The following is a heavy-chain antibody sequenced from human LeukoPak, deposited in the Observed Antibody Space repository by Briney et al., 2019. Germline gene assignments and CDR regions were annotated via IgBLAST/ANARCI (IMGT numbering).Heavy chain of an antibody. D-gene: IGHD3-10*01. CDR3: VTDQTGRHPYFFDY. Sequence: GGSLRPSCTASGFNFSTYWMTWVRQVPGKGPEWVANIKEDGSEIYYVDAVKGRFSISRDNAKTSLYLQMHSLSVADTGLYYCVTDQTGRHPYFFDYWGQGTLVTVSS. J-gene: IGHJ4*02. CDR2: IKEDGSEI. V-gene: IGHV3-7*01. CDR1: GFNFSTYW.